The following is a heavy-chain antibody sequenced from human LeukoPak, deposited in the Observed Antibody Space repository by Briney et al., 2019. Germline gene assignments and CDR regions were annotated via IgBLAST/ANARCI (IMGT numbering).Heavy chain of an antibody. D-gene: IGHD6-19*01. CDR3: ATQATSGWHFS. J-gene: IGHJ5*02. CDR1: GYTFSGYY. CDR2: INPNSGGT. V-gene: IGHV1-2*02. Sequence: GASVTVSCTASGYTFSGYYIHWVRQAPGQGLEWMGWINPNSGGTNYAQKFQGRVTMTRDTSLSTVYMELSRLRSDDTAVYYCATQATSGWHFSWGQGTLATVSS.